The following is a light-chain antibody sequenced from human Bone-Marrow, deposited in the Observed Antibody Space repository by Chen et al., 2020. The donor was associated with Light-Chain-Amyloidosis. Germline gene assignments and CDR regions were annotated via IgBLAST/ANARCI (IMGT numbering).Light chain of an antibody. CDR3: QVWDRSSDRPV. Sequence: SYVLTQPSSVSVAPGQTAPLACGGNNIGSTSVHWYQQTPGQAPLLVVYDDSDRPSGIPERLSGSNSGSTATLTISRVEAGDEADYYCQVWDRSSDRPVFGGGTKLTVL. J-gene: IGLJ3*02. CDR1: NIGSTS. CDR2: DDS. V-gene: IGLV3-21*02.